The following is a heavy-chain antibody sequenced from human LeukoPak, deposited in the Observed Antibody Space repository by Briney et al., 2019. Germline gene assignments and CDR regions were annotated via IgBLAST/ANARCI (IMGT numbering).Heavy chain of an antibody. Sequence: GGSLRLSCAASGFTFSSYWMHWVRHAPGKGLVWVSRINSDGSSTSYADSVKGRFTVSRDNSKNTLYLQMNSLRAEDTAVYYCAKSSGPGGYYYYGMDVWGQGTTVTVSS. CDR1: GFTFSSYW. J-gene: IGHJ6*02. CDR3: AKSSGPGGYYYYGMDV. V-gene: IGHV3-74*01. D-gene: IGHD6-19*01. CDR2: INSDGSST.